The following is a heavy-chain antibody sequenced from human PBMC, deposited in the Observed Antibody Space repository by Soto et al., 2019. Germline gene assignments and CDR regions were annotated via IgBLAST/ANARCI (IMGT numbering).Heavy chain of an antibody. CDR3: ARTGYSSGWYYYYYYGMDV. Sequence: SETLSLTCTVSGGSISSSSYYWGWIRQPPGKGLERIGSIYYSGSTYYNPSLKSRVTISVDTSKNQFSLKLSSVTAADTAVYYCARTGYSSGWYYYYYYGMDVWGQGTTVTVSS. V-gene: IGHV4-39*01. CDR1: GGSISSSSYY. D-gene: IGHD6-19*01. CDR2: IYYSGST. J-gene: IGHJ6*02.